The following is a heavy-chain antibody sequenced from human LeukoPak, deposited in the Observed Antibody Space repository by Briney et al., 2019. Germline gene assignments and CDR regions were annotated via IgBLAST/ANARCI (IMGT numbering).Heavy chain of an antibody. CDR1: GYTFTGYY. D-gene: IGHD3-22*01. CDR2: INPNSGGT. J-gene: IGHJ5*02. CDR3: ARAPYYYDSSGSRFDP. Sequence: ASVKVSCKASGYTFTGYYMHWVRQAPGQGLEWMGWINPNSGGTNYAQKFQGRVTMTRDTSISTAYMELSRLRSDDTAVYYCARAPYYYDSSGSRFDPWGQGTLVTVSS. V-gene: IGHV1-2*02.